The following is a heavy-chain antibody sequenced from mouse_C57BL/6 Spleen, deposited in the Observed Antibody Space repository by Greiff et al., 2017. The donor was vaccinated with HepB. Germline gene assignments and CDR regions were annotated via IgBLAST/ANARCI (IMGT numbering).Heavy chain of an antibody. Sequence: EVQLVESGGGLVKPGGSLKLSCAASGFTFSSYAMSWVRQTPEKRLEWVATISDGGSYTYYPDNVKGRFTISRDNAKNNLYLQMSHLKSEDTAMYYCARGSTGTGYAMDYWGQGTSVTVSS. CDR3: ARGSTGTGYAMDY. CDR1: GFTFSSYA. CDR2: ISDGGSYT. J-gene: IGHJ4*01. V-gene: IGHV5-4*01. D-gene: IGHD4-1*02.